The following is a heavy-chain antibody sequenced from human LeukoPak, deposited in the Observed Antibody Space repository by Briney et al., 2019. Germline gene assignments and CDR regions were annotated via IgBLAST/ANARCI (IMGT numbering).Heavy chain of an antibody. CDR3: ARVTGYMTEDYFDY. CDR1: GGSISNYY. V-gene: IGHV4-59*01. CDR2: IYYSGST. Sequence: SETLSLTCTVSGGSISNYYWNWIRQPPGKGLEWIGYIYYSGSTNYNPSLKSRVTISVDTSKNQFSLRLSSVTAADTAVYYCARVTGYMTEDYFDYWGQGTLITVSS. D-gene: IGHD6-13*01. J-gene: IGHJ4*02.